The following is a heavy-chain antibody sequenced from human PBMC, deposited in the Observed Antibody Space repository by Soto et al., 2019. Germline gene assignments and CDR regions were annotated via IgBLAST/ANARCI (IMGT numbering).Heavy chain of an antibody. CDR3: AIPESQMATLDY. J-gene: IGHJ4*02. CDR1: GASISSDDYY. D-gene: IGHD5-12*01. CDR2: IYYSGNT. Sequence: PSETLSLTCTVSGASISSDDYYWSWIRQPPGKGLEWIGYIYYSGNTYYNPSLQSRVTISADTSKNQFSLKLNSVTAAGTAVYYCAIPESQMATLDYWGQETLVPVSS. V-gene: IGHV4-30-4*01.